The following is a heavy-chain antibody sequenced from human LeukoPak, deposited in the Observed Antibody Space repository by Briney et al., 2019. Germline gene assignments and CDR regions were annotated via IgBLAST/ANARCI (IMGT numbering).Heavy chain of an antibody. D-gene: IGHD2-15*01. CDR2: SGDSGSGA. Sequence: GGSLRLSCAASGFTFSSYAMSWVRQAPGKGLEWVSSSGDSGSGAYYADSVKGRFTVSRDNSKNMLYLQMNSLRAEDTAVYYCVKDKYPVVVAATLDYWGQGILVTVSS. CDR1: GFTFSSYA. V-gene: IGHV3-23*01. J-gene: IGHJ4*02. CDR3: VKDKYPVVVAATLDY.